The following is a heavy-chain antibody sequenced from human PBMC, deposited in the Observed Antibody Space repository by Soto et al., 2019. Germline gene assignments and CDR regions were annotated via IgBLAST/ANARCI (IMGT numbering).Heavy chain of an antibody. J-gene: IGHJ4*02. Sequence: ASVKVSCKASGYTFTSYGISWVRQAPGQGLEWMGWISAYNGNTNYAQKLQGRVTMTTDTSTSTAYMELRSLRSDDTAVYYCARDPPIAVAGTRLDYWGQGTLVTVPQ. CDR3: ARDPPIAVAGTRLDY. CDR2: ISAYNGNT. D-gene: IGHD6-19*01. V-gene: IGHV1-18*01. CDR1: GYTFTSYG.